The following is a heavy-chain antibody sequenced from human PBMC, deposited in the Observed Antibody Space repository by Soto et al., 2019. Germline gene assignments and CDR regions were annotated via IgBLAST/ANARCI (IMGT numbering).Heavy chain of an antibody. Sequence: GGSLRLSCAASGFTFSSYGMHWVRQAPGKGLEWVAVISYDGSNKYYADSVKGRFTISRDNSKNTLYLQMNSLRAEDTAVYYCAKDQTMIVVAPDYWGQGTLVTVSS. D-gene: IGHD3-22*01. J-gene: IGHJ4*02. CDR1: GFTFSSYG. V-gene: IGHV3-30*18. CDR2: ISYDGSNK. CDR3: AKDQTMIVVAPDY.